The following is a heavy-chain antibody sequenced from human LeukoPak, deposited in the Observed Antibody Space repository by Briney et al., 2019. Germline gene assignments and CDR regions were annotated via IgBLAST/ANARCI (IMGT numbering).Heavy chain of an antibody. CDR1: GYTFTSYY. D-gene: IGHD2-15*01. Sequence: ASVKVSCKASGYTFTSYYMHWVRQAPGQGLEWMGIINPSGGSTSYAQKFQGRVTMTRDTSTSTVYMELSSLRSEDTAVYYCARGDCSGGSRYSGFDYWGQGTLVTVSS. J-gene: IGHJ4*02. CDR2: INPSGGST. V-gene: IGHV1-46*01. CDR3: ARGDCSGGSRYSGFDY.